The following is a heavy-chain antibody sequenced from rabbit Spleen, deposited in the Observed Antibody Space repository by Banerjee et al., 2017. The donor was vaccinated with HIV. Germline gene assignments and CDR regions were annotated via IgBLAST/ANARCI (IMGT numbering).Heavy chain of an antibody. D-gene: IGHD1-1*01. CDR2: IDLVFGST. V-gene: IGHV1S47*01. J-gene: IGHJ4*01. CDR3: VRGASSSGYYNL. CDR1: GFDFSSYG. Sequence: QERLVESGGGLVQPGGSPELSCKASGFDFSSYGVSWVRQAPGKGLEWIGYIDLVFGSTYYASWVNGRFVISSHNAQNTLYLQLNSLTAADTATYFCVRGASSSGYYNLWGPGTLVTVS.